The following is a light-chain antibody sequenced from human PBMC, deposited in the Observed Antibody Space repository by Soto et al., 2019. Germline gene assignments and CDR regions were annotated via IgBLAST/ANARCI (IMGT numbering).Light chain of an antibody. Sequence: DIQMTQSPSTLSASVGDTVTITCRASQTISGWLAWYQQRPGKAPNLLIFDASTLESGVPSRFSGSGSGTIFTLTIRSLQSDDFATYYCLQYNGYYRTFGQGTKVEIK. V-gene: IGKV1-5*01. CDR3: LQYNGYYRT. J-gene: IGKJ1*01. CDR1: QTISGW. CDR2: DAS.